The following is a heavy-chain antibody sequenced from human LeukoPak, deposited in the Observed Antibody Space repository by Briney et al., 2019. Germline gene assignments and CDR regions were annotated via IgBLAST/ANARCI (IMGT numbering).Heavy chain of an antibody. Sequence: PSETLSLTCAVNGGSFSGYYWSWIRQPPGKGLEWIGEINHSGSTNYNPSLKSRVTVSVDTSKNQFSLYLNSVTAADTAVYYCARGQYRRDYWGQGTLVTVSS. CDR1: GGSFSGYY. J-gene: IGHJ4*02. CDR2: INHSGST. V-gene: IGHV4-34*01. D-gene: IGHD3-16*02. CDR3: ARGQYRRDY.